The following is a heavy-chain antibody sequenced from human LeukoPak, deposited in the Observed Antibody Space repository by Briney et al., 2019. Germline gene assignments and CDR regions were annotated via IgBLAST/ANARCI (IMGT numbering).Heavy chain of an antibody. Sequence: GGSLRLSCAASTFTVRNNFMSWVRQAPGKGLEWVSAISGTGSTTYYADSVKGRFTISRDNSKNTLYLQMNSLRAEDTAVYYCAKGRIFGVVMGFESWGQGTLVTVSS. J-gene: IGHJ5*01. V-gene: IGHV3-23*01. CDR1: TFTVRNNF. CDR2: ISGTGSTT. CDR3: AKGRIFGVVMGFES. D-gene: IGHD3-3*01.